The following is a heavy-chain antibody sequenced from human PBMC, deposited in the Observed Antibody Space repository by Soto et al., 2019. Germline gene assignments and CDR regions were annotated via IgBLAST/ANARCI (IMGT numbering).Heavy chain of an antibody. CDR1: DDSINSDKYY. Sequence: SETLSLTCSVSDDSINSDKYYWGWIRQPPGKGLEWIGSIYYRGNAYYNPSLQTRVTISVDTSKNQFSLKLSSVTAADTAVYYCARSLRVTFGGLIAPFDYWGPGTLVTVSS. V-gene: IGHV4-39*07. J-gene: IGHJ4*02. CDR2: IYYRGNA. CDR3: ARSLRVTFGGLIAPFDY. D-gene: IGHD3-16*02.